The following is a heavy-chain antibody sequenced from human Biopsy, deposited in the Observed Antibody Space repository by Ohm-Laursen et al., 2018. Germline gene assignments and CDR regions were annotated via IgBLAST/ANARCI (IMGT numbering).Heavy chain of an antibody. CDR3: ARDTRWSPYSMDV. J-gene: IGHJ6*02. CDR2: ISGGGTI. V-gene: IGHV3-11*01. D-gene: IGHD4-23*01. Sequence: GSLRLSCTASGFSFSDYHMRWIRQAPGRGLEWVSYISGGGTIYYGDSIKGRVIISRDNAKNSLYLQMHSLRAEDTAVYYCARDTRWSPYSMDVWGQGTTVTVSS. CDR1: GFSFSDYH.